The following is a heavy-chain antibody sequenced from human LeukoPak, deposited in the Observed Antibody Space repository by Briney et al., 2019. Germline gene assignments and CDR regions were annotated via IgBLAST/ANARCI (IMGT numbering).Heavy chain of an antibody. CDR3: ARDGIVVVPAAMNWDY. CDR1: GYTFTSYG. D-gene: IGHD2-2*01. Sequence: ASVKVSCKASGYTFTSYGINWVRQATGPGLEWMGWMNPNSGSTSYAQKFQGGVTMSRDTSTSTVYMELSSLRSEDTAVYYCARDGIVVVPAAMNWDYWGQGTLVTVSS. CDR2: MNPNSGST. V-gene: IGHV1-8*01. J-gene: IGHJ4*02.